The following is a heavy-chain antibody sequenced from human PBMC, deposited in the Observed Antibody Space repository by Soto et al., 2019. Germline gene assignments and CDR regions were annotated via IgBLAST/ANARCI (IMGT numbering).Heavy chain of an antibody. J-gene: IGHJ4*02. Sequence: PGGSLRLSCAASGFTFSSYAMSWVRQAPGKGLEWVSAISGSGGSTYYADSVKGRFTISRDNSKDTLYLQMNSLRAEDTAVYYCAKDLGIAAAGTRFDYWGQGTLVTVSS. D-gene: IGHD6-13*01. CDR3: AKDLGIAAAGTRFDY. CDR2: ISGSGGST. CDR1: GFTFSSYA. V-gene: IGHV3-23*01.